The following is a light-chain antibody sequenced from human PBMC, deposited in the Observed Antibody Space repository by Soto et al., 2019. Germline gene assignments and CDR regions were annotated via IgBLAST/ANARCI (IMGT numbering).Light chain of an antibody. CDR2: SNN. V-gene: IGLV1-47*02. CDR1: SSNIGSNY. CDR3: AAWDDSLSGPDVV. J-gene: IGLJ2*01. Sequence: QSVLTQPPSASGTPGQRVTISCSGSSSNIGSNYVYWYQQLPGTAPKLLIYSNNQRPSGVPDRFSGSKSGTSASLAISGLPSEDEADYYCAAWDDSLSGPDVVFGGGTKVTVL.